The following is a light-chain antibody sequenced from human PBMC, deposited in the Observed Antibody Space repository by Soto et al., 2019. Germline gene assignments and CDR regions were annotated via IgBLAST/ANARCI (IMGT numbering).Light chain of an antibody. J-gene: IGKJ4*01. CDR1: QSVNSN. V-gene: IGKV3-15*01. CDR2: GAS. CDR3: QQYGSSPV. Sequence: ETVMTQSPATLSVSPGERATLSCRASQSVNSNLAWYQQKLGQAPRVLIFGASTRATGIPARFSGSGSGTEFSLTINSLQSEDFAVYSCQQYGSSPVFGGGTKVDI.